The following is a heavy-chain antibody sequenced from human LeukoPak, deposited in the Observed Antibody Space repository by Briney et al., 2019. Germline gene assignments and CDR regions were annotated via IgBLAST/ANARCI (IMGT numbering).Heavy chain of an antibody. CDR2: INHSRST. J-gene: IGHJ6*03. V-gene: IGHV4-34*01. CDR3: AREEAAAVRYYYMDV. CDR1: GGSFSGYY. D-gene: IGHD6-13*01. Sequence: SETLSLTCAVSGGSFSGYYWSWIRQPPGKGLEWIGEINHSRSTNYNPSLKSRVTISVDTSRNHFSLRLSSVAAADTAVYYCAREEAAAVRYYYMDVWGKGTTVTISS.